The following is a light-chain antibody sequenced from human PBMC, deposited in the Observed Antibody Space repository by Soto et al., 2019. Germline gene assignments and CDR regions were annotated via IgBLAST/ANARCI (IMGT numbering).Light chain of an antibody. J-gene: IGLJ3*02. Sequence: QSVLTQPPSVSAAPGQKVTISCSGSNSNLGAGYDVHWYQQLPGAAPKLVIFGNRNRPSGVPERFSGSKSGTSASLAITGLQAEDEADYYCQAYDYSLTASVFGGGTKVTVL. CDR3: QAYDYSLTASV. V-gene: IGLV1-40*01. CDR1: NSNLGAGYD. CDR2: GNR.